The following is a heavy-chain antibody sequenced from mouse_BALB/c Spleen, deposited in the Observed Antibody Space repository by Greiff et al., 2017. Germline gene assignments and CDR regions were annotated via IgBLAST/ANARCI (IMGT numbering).Heavy chain of an antibody. CDR1: GFTFSSFG. CDR3: ARGENYYGSSPLAY. Sequence: DVQLVESGGGLVQPGGSRKLSCAASGFTFSSFGMHWVRQAPEKGLEWVAYISSGSSTIYYADTVKGRFTISRDNPKNTLFLQMTSLRSEDTAMYYCARGENYYGSSPLAYWGQGTLVTVSA. V-gene: IGHV5-17*02. CDR2: ISSGSSTI. D-gene: IGHD1-1*01. J-gene: IGHJ3*01.